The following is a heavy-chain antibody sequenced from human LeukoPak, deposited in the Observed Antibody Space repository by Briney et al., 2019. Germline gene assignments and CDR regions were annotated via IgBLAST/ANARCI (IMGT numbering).Heavy chain of an antibody. J-gene: IGHJ4*02. CDR3: ATGYSSAWYYFDY. CDR1: GDSIRTYY. CDR2: IYHSGNT. Sequence: PSETLSLTHCVSGDSIRTYYWRWLRQSPGKGLEWIGYIYHSGNTNYNPSLKSRVTISADTSNNQSPLRLSSVTAADAAVYYCATGYSSAWYYFDYWGQGTLVTVSS. D-gene: IGHD2-15*01. V-gene: IGHV4-59*01.